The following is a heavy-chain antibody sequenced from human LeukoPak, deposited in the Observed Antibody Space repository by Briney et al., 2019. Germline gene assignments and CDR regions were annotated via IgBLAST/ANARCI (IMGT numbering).Heavy chain of an antibody. D-gene: IGHD2-8*01. CDR2: IYYSGST. Sequence: KPSETLSLICTVSGGSISSSSYYWGWIRQPPGKELEWIGSIYYSGSTYYNPSLKSRVTISVDTSKNQFSLKLSSVTAADTAVYYCARDKGVNQALNWFDPWGQGTLVTVSS. CDR3: ARDKGVNQALNWFDP. CDR1: GGSISSSSYY. J-gene: IGHJ5*02. V-gene: IGHV4-39*07.